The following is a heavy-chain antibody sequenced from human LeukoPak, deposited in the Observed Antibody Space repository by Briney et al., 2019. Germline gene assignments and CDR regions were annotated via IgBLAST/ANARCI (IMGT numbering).Heavy chain of an antibody. D-gene: IGHD3-10*01. J-gene: IGHJ6*02. V-gene: IGHV1-3*01. CDR2: INAGNGNT. CDR1: GYTFTSYA. CDR3: ARDRPYGSGKADGMDV. Sequence: WASVKVSCKASGYTFTSYAMHWVRQAPGQRLEWMGWINAGNGNTKYSQKFQGRVTITRDTSASTAYMELSSLRSEDTAVYYCARDRPYGSGKADGMDVWGQGTTVTVSS.